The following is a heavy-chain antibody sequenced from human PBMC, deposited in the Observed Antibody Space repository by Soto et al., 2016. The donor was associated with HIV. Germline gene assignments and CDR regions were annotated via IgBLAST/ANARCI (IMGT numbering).Heavy chain of an antibody. CDR3: ARNWQDYSSSRDAFNI. J-gene: IGHJ3*02. V-gene: IGHV1-2*02. D-gene: IGHD6-13*01. CDR1: GYTFTDYS. Sequence: QVQLVQSGAEVKKPGASVKVSCKASGYTFTDYSIHWVRQAPGQGLQWMGRVNPQSGGTHYVQNFQARVAMTRDTSISTVYMEVNSLTSDDTAVYFCARNWQDYSSSRDAFNIWGQGTMVTVSS. CDR2: VNPQSGGT.